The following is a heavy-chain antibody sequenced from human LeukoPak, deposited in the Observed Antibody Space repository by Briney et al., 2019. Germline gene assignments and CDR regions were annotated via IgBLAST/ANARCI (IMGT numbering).Heavy chain of an antibody. J-gene: IGHJ4*02. D-gene: IGHD5-12*01. CDR1: GFTFSSYG. V-gene: IGHV3-30*02. CDR2: IRYDGSNK. Sequence: PGGSLRLSCAASGFTFSSYGMHWVRQAPGKGLEWVAFIRYDGSNKYYADSVKGRFTISRDNSKNTLYLQMNSLGAEDTAVYYCAKDSSGYDLLAFDYWGQGTLVTVSS. CDR3: AKDSSGYDLLAFDY.